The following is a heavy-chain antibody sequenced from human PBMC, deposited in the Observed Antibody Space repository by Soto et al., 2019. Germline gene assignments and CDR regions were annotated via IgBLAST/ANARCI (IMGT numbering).Heavy chain of an antibody. CDR2: ISYDGSNK. Sequence: QVQLVESGGGVVQPGRSLRLSCAASGFTFSSYGMHWVRQAPGKGLEWVAVISYDGSNKYYADSVKGRFTISRDNSKNTLYLQMNSLRAEDTAVYYCAVGVYYYYYGMDVWGRGTTVTVSS. CDR3: AVGVYYYYYGMDV. J-gene: IGHJ6*02. V-gene: IGHV3-30*03. CDR1: GFTFSSYG.